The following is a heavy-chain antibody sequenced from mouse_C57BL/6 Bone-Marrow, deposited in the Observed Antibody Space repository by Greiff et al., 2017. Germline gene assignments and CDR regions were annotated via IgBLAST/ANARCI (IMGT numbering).Heavy chain of an antibody. V-gene: IGHV1-63*01. D-gene: IGHD2-2*01. CDR3: ALTMVTSWFAY. CDR2: IYPGGGYT. CDR1: GYTFTNYW. J-gene: IGHJ3*01. Sequence: QVHVKQSGAELVRPGTSVKMSCTASGYTFTNYWIGWAKQRPGHGLEWIGDIYPGGGYTNYNEKFKGKATLTADKSSSTAYMQFSSLTSEDSAIYYCALTMVTSWFAYWGQGTLVTVSA.